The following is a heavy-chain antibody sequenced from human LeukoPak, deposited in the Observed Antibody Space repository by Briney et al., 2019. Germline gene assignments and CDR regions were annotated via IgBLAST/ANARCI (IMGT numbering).Heavy chain of an antibody. CDR2: IYSGGST. V-gene: IGHV3-53*01. J-gene: IGHJ4*02. D-gene: IGHD6-19*01. CDR1: GFTVSSNY. Sequence: GGSLRLSCAASGFTVSSNYMSWVRQAPGKGLEWVSVIYSGGSTYYADSVKGRFTISRDNSKNTLYLQMNSLRAEDTAVYYCAKDHKVGSGWYYFDYWGQGTLVTVSS. CDR3: AKDHKVGSGWYYFDY.